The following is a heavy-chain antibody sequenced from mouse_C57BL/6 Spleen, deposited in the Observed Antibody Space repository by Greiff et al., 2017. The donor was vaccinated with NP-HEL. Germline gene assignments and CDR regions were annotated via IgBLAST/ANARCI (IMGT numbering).Heavy chain of an antibody. D-gene: IGHD2-1*01. Sequence: QVQLKESGAELAKPGASVKLSCKASGYTFTSYWMHWVKQRPGQGLEWIGYINPSRGYTKYNQKLKNKATLTADKSSSTAYMQLSSLTYEDSAVYYCARSGGNYPFDYWGQGTTLTVSS. J-gene: IGHJ2*01. CDR2: INPSRGYT. CDR1: GYTFTSYW. V-gene: IGHV1-7*01. CDR3: ARSGGNYPFDY.